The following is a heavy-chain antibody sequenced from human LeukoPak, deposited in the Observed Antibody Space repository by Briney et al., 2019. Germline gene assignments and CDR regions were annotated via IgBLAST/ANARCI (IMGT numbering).Heavy chain of an antibody. J-gene: IGHJ4*02. Sequence: SQTLSLTCAISGDSVSSNSATWTWIRQSPSRGLEWLGRTYYRSKWYNEYAESVKSRITINPDTSKNQSSLQLYSVTPEDTAVYYCARGSSSSSWYFDYWGQGTLVTVSS. CDR3: ARGSSSSSWYFDY. CDR2: TYYRSKWYN. V-gene: IGHV6-1*01. CDR1: GDSVSSNSAT. D-gene: IGHD6-13*01.